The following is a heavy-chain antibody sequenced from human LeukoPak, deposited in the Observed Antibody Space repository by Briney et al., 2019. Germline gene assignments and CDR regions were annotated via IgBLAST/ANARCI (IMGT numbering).Heavy chain of an antibody. D-gene: IGHD3-10*01. J-gene: IGHJ4*02. CDR1: GGSIAINNYS. CDR3: ARHRGDYYGSGSYFDY. V-gene: IGHV4-39*01. Sequence: SETLSLTCTVPGGSIAINNYSWGWIRQPPGKGLEWIGSIYSSGSTYYNPSLKIRVTISVDASKNQFSLKLSSVTAADTTVYYCARHRGDYYGSGSYFDYWGQGTLVTVSS. CDR2: IYSSGST.